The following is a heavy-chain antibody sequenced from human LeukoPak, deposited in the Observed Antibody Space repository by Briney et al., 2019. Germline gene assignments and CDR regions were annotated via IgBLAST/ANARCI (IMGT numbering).Heavy chain of an antibody. CDR2: INHSGST. Sequence: PSETLSLTCAVYGGSFSGYYWSWIRQPPGKGLEWIGEINHSGSTNYNPSHKSRVTISVDTSKNQFSLKLSSVTAADTAVYYCARFRLLWFGELLSYFDYWGQGTLVTVSS. J-gene: IGHJ4*02. CDR1: GGSFSGYY. CDR3: ARFRLLWFGELLSYFDY. D-gene: IGHD3-10*01. V-gene: IGHV4-34*01.